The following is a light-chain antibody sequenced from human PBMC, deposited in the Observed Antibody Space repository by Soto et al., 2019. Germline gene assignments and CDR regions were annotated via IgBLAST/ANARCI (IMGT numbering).Light chain of an antibody. Sequence: QSALTQPPSASGSPGMSVTLSCSGTDNDVGRYDYVSWYQQHPGKAPKLLIYEVSKRPSGVPDRFSASKSGNTASLTVSGLQGEDEADYYCMSYAGGNSVAFGGGTKLTVL. CDR2: EVS. V-gene: IGLV2-8*01. CDR3: MSYAGGNSVA. CDR1: DNDVGRYDY. J-gene: IGLJ2*01.